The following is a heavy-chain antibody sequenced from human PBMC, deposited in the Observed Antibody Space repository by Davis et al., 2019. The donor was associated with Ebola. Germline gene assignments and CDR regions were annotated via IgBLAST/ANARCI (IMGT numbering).Heavy chain of an antibody. CDR3: ARGETSSPYGMDV. Sequence: ASVKVSCKASGYTFTSYGISWVRQAPGQGLEWMGWISAYNGNTNYAQKFQGRVTMTRDTSTSTVYMELSSLRSEDTAVYYCARGETSSPYGMDVWGQGTTVTVSS. J-gene: IGHJ6*02. V-gene: IGHV1-18*01. D-gene: IGHD6-19*01. CDR1: GYTFTSYG. CDR2: ISAYNGNT.